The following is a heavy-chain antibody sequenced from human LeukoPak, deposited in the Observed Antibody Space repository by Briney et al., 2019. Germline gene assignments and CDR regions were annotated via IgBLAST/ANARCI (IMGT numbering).Heavy chain of an antibody. V-gene: IGHV4-34*01. CDR3: ARGLNDFWSGYYSP. CDR1: GGSFSGYY. D-gene: IGHD3-3*01. J-gene: IGHJ5*02. CDR2: INHSGST. Sequence: SETLSLTCAIYGGSFSGYYWSWIRQPPGKGLEWIGEINHSGSTNYNPSLKSRVTISVDTSKNQFSLKLSSVTAADTAVYYCARGLNDFWSGYYSPWGQGTLVTVSS.